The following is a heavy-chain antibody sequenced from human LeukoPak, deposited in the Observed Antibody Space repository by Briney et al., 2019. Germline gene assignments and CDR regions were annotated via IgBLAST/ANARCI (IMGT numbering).Heavy chain of an antibody. CDR2: INNDGTNT. CDR3: LGYWG. D-gene: IGHD2-8*02. Sequence: GGSLRLSCTASAFTLSSYWMHWVRQAPGKGLVWVSLINNDGTNTNYADSVKGRFTISSDNAKNTLYLQMSNLSADDTAVYYCLGYWGGGQGTLVTVSS. J-gene: IGHJ4*02. CDR1: AFTLSSYW. V-gene: IGHV3-74*01.